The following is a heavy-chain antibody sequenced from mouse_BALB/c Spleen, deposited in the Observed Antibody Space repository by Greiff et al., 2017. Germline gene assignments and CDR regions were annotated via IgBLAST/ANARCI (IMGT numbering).Heavy chain of an antibody. CDR3: ARGGKGLDY. CDR2: ISTYYGDA. J-gene: IGHJ2*01. Sequence: VKLVESGAELVRPGVSVKISCKGSGYTFTDYAMHWVKQSHAKSLEWIGVISTYYGDASYNQKFKGKATMTVDKSSSTAYMELARLTSEDSAIYYCARGGKGLDYWGQGTTLTVSS. V-gene: IGHV1S137*01. D-gene: IGHD1-3*01. CDR1: GYTFTDYA.